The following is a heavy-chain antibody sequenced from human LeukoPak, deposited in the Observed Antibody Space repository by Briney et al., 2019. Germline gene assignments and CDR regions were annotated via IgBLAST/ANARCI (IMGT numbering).Heavy chain of an antibody. CDR2: IYPGDSDT. Sequence: GESLQISCKGSGCSFTSYWIGWVRRMPGKGLVWMGIIYPGDSDTRYSPSFQGQVTISADKSISTAYLQWSSLKASDTAMYYCASLYYDSSGYRDYWGQGTLVTVSS. CDR1: GCSFTSYW. D-gene: IGHD3-22*01. J-gene: IGHJ4*02. V-gene: IGHV5-51*01. CDR3: ASLYYDSSGYRDY.